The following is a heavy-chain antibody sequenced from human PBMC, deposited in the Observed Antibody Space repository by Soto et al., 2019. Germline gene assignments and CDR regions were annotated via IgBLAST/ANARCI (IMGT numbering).Heavy chain of an antibody. CDR3: ARTDNSGGGDCYTLLNWFDP. V-gene: IGHV1-69*12. J-gene: IGHJ5*02. Sequence: QVQLVQSGAEVKKPGSSVKVSCKASGGTFSSYAISWVRQAPGQGLEWMGGIIPIFGTADYAQKFQGRVTITADESTSTAYRELSSVGFEDTAVYYGARTDNSGGGDCYTLLNWFDPWGQGTLVTVSS. D-gene: IGHD2-21*02. CDR1: GGTFSSYA. CDR2: IIPIFGTA.